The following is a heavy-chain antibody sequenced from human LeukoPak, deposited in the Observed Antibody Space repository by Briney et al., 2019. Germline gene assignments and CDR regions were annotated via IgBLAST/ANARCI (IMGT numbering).Heavy chain of an antibody. CDR2: IYYSGST. CDR1: GDSIIGYY. D-gene: IGHD1-7*01. CDR3: ARVRYNWNYVGWDY. V-gene: IGHV4-39*07. J-gene: IGHJ4*02. Sequence: SETLSLTCSVSGDSIIGYYWGWIRQPPGKWLEWIGSIYYSGSTYYNPSLKSRVTISVDTSKNQFSLKLSSVTAADTAVYYCARVRYNWNYVGWDYWGQGTLVTVSS.